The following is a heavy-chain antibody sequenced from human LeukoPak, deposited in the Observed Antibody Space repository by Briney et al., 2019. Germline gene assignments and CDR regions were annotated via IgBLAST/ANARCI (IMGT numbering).Heavy chain of an antibody. CDR2: ISSTGGTT. CDR3: ARAPGYGAAYYFDY. V-gene: IGHV3-23*01. CDR1: GFSFDHYG. J-gene: IGHJ4*02. Sequence: PGGSLRLSCAASGFSFDHYGMSWVRQAPGKGLEWVSSISSTGGTTYYADSVKGRFTISRDNSKNTLYLQMNSLRAEDTAVYYCARAPGYGAAYYFDYWGQGTLVTVSS. D-gene: IGHD1-1*01.